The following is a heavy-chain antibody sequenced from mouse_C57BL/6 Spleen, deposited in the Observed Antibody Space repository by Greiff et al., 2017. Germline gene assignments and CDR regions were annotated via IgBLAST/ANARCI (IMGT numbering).Heavy chain of an antibody. J-gene: IGHJ2*01. V-gene: IGHV1-26*01. CDR2: INPNNGGT. D-gene: IGHD4-1*01. CDR3: ARRAWDEDFDY. CDR1: GYTFTDYY. Sequence: VQLQQSGPELVKPGASVKISCKASGYTFTDYYMNWVKQSHGKSLEWIGDINPNNGGTSYNQKFKGKATLTVAKSSSTAYMELRSLTSEDSAVYYCARRAWDEDFDYWGQGNTLTVSA.